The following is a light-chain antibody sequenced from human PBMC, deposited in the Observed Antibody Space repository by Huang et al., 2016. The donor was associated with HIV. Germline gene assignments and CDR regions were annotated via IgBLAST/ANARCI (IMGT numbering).Light chain of an antibody. CDR1: QSVSHY. CDR2: DAS. V-gene: IGKV3-11*01. Sequence: EIVLTQSPVTLSLSPGQRAPLPCRASQSVSHYLAWYQQKPGQAPRLLSYDASVRATGIPIRFSGNGSGTDFTLIISSLQSEDFAVYYCQHRSSWPQYSFGQGTKLEIK. CDR3: QHRSSWPQYS. J-gene: IGKJ2*03.